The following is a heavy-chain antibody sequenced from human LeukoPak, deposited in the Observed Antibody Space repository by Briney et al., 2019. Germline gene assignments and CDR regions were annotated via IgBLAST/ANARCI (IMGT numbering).Heavy chain of an antibody. J-gene: IGHJ3*02. D-gene: IGHD1-26*01. Sequence: SETLSLTCTVSGGSISSYYWSWIRQPPGKGLEWIGYIYYSGSTYYKPSLKSRVTISVDTSKKQFSLKLSSVTAADTAFYYCARYIVSYPHDAFDIWGQGTMVTVSS. CDR2: IYYSGST. CDR3: ARYIVSYPHDAFDI. CDR1: GGSISSYY. V-gene: IGHV4-59*01.